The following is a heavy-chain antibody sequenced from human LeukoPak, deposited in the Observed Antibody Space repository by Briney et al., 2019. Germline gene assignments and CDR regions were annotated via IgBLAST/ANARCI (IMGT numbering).Heavy chain of an antibody. CDR2: IYYSGST. CDR1: GGSISSYY. D-gene: IGHD6-19*01. V-gene: IGHV4-59*08. Sequence: SETLSLTCTVSGGSISSYYWSWIRQPPGKGLEWIGYIYYSGSTNYNPSLKSRVTISVDTSKNQFSLKLSSVTAADTAVYYCARLPYITGWYFDHWGRGTLVTVSS. CDR3: ARLPYITGWYFDH. J-gene: IGHJ4*02.